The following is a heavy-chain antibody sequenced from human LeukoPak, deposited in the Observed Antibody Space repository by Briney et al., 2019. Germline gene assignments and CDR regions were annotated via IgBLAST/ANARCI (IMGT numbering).Heavy chain of an antibody. J-gene: IGHJ6*02. CDR2: VNRDGSET. CDR3: ARDIVVVPAASFSYYYGMDV. V-gene: IGHV3-7*01. Sequence: PGGSLRLSCAASGFALSSHWMTWVRQVPGRGPEWVANVNRDGSETYYLDSVKGRFTISKDNAKNSLYLQMNSLRAEDTAVYYCARDIVVVPAASFSYYYGMDVWGQGTTVTVSS. D-gene: IGHD2-2*01. CDR1: GFALSSHW.